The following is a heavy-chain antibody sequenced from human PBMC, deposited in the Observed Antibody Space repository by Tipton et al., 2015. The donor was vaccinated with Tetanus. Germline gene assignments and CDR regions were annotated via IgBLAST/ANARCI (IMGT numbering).Heavy chain of an antibody. CDR2: IWYDGSKT. Sequence: SLRLSCEASGFRFSSYGMHWVRQAPGKGLEWVAVIWYDGSKTYYADSVKGRFTISRDNSKNTLFLQMNSLKGEDTAVYYCTIGYDFWSDTPPFWGRGTQVTVSS. D-gene: IGHD3-3*01. V-gene: IGHV3-33*01. CDR1: GFRFSSYG. J-gene: IGHJ4*02. CDR3: TIGYDFWSDTPPF.